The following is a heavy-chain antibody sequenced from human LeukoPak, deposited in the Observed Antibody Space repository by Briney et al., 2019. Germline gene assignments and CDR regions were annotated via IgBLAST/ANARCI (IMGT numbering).Heavy chain of an antibody. V-gene: IGHV1-46*01. CDR1: GYTFTSYY. Sequence: ASVKVSCKASGYTFTSYYMHLVRQAPAQGLEWMGIINPSGGSRSYAQKFQGRVTMTTDTSTSTVYMELSSLRSEDTSVYYCARSRKTDPNYYDFWSGYYNGGIGDLGYWGQGTLVTVSS. D-gene: IGHD3-3*01. J-gene: IGHJ4*02. CDR2: INPSGGSR. CDR3: ARSRKTDPNYYDFWSGYYNGGIGDLGY.